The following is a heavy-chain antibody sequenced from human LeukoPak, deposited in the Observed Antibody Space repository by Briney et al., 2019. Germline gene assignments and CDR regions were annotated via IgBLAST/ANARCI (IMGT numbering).Heavy chain of an antibody. D-gene: IGHD3-22*01. CDR2: IWYDGSNK. CDR1: GFTFSSYG. J-gene: IGHJ4*02. V-gene: IGHV3-33*01. CDR3: ARGQGYYYDSSGWIGD. Sequence: GGSLRLSCAASGFTFSSYGMHWVRQAPGKGLEWVAVIWYDGSNKYYADSVKGRFTISRDNSKNTLYLQMNSLRAEDTAVYYCARGQGYYYDSSGWIGDWGQGTLVTVSS.